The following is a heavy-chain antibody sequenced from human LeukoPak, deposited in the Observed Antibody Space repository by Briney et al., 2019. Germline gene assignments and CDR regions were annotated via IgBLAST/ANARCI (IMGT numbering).Heavy chain of an antibody. CDR3: ARDDYYEGGFDY. CDR1: GGSISSYY. J-gene: IGHJ4*02. V-gene: IGHV4-59*01. CDR2: IYYSGST. Sequence: SETLSLTCTVSGGSISSYYWSWIRQPPGKGLEWIGYIYYSGSTNYNPSLKSRVTISVDTSKNQFSLKLSSVTAAGTAVYYCARDDYYEGGFDYWGQGTLVTVSS. D-gene: IGHD3-22*01.